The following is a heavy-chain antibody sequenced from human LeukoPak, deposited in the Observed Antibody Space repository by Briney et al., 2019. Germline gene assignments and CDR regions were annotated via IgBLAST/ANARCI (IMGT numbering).Heavy chain of an antibody. CDR3: ARRGSSWYYYFDY. CDR1: GGSISSYY. Sequence: SETLSLTCTVSGGSISSYYWSWIRQPPGKGLEWIGYIYYSGSTNYNPSLKSRVTISVDTSKNQFSLKMSSVTAADTAVYYCARRGSSWYYYFDYWGQGTLVTVSS. CDR2: IYYSGST. J-gene: IGHJ4*02. D-gene: IGHD6-13*01. V-gene: IGHV4-59*01.